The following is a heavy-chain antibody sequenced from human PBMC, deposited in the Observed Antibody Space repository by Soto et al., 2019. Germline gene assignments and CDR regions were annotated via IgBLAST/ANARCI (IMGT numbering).Heavy chain of an antibody. CDR1: GASISGFY. D-gene: IGHD1-1*01. CDR3: VRDGTKTLRDWFDP. V-gene: IGHV4-4*07. Sequence: QVQLQESGPGLVKPSETLSLTCTVSGASISGFYWSWIRKSAGKGLEWIGRIYATGTTDYNPSLNTRVMMSVDRSKKQFSLTLRSVTAADTAVYYCVRDGTKTLRDWFDPWGQGISVTAAS. CDR2: IYATGTT. J-gene: IGHJ5*02.